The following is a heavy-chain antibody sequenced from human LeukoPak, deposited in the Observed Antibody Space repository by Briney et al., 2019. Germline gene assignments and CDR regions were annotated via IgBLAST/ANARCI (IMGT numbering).Heavy chain of an antibody. V-gene: IGHV2-5*02. D-gene: IGHD6-13*01. CDR1: GFSLSTSGVG. Sequence: SGPTLVKPTQTLTLICTFSGFSLSTSGVGVGWIRQPPGKALEWLALIYWDDDKRYSPSLKSRLTITKDTSKNQVVLTMTNMDPVDTATYYCARYIAAALLDYWGQGTLVTVSS. CDR2: IYWDDDK. CDR3: ARYIAAALLDY. J-gene: IGHJ4*02.